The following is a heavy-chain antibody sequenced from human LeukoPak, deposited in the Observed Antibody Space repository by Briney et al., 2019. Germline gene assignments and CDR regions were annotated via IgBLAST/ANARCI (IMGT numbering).Heavy chain of an antibody. CDR2: IYTSGST. J-gene: IGHJ6*03. CDR3: ARDGISITMVRGVIYPYYYYYMDV. V-gene: IGHV4-4*07. Sequence: PSETLSLTCTVSGGSISSYYWSWIRQPAGKGLEWIGRIYTSGSTNYNPSLKSRVTMSVDTSKNQFSLKLSSVTAADTAVYYCARDGISITMVRGVIYPYYYYYMDVWGQGTLVTVSS. D-gene: IGHD3-10*01. CDR1: GGSISSYY.